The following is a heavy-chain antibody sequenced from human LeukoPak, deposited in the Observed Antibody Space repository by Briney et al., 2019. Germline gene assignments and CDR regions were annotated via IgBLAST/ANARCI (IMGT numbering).Heavy chain of an antibody. V-gene: IGHV1-18*04. CDR1: GYTFTSYG. CDR2: ISAYNGNT. D-gene: IGHD2-15*01. Sequence: ASVKVSCKASGYTFTSYGISWVRQAPGQGREWRGWISAYNGNTNCAQKLQGRVTMTTGTSTSTAYMELRSLRSDDTAVYYCARVGSGRVVAATSYYYYYGMDVWGKGTTVTVSS. CDR3: ARVGSGRVVAATSYYYYYGMDV. J-gene: IGHJ6*04.